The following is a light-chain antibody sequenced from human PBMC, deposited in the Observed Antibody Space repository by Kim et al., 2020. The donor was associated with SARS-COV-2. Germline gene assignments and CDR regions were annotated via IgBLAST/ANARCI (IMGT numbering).Light chain of an antibody. J-gene: IGKJ1*01. Sequence: DIVMTQSPDSLAVSLGERAAINCKSSQSVLNSFNNKNSLAWYQQKPGQPPKVLIYWASTRESGVPDRFSGSGSGTDFTLTISSLQAEDMAVYYCQQYYSSWTFGQGTKVDIK. CDR3: QQYYSSWT. V-gene: IGKV4-1*01. CDR2: WAS. CDR1: QSVLNSFNNKNS.